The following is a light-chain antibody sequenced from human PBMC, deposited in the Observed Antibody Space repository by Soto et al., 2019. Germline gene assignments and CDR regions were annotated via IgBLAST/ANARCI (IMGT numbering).Light chain of an antibody. CDR3: QQYGISPLT. Sequence: EIVLTQSPGTLSLSPGERATLSCRASQSVSSGYLAWYQQKPGQAPRILIYDASSRATGIPDRFSGSGSGTDFTLTISRLEPEDFAVYYCQQYGISPLTFGGGTKVDI. V-gene: IGKV3-20*01. J-gene: IGKJ4*01. CDR2: DAS. CDR1: QSVSSGY.